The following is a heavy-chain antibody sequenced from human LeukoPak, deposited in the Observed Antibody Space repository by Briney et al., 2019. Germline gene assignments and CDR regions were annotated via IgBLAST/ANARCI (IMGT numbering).Heavy chain of an antibody. J-gene: IGHJ4*02. V-gene: IGHV3-20*04. CDR2: INWYGGIT. Sequence: GGSLSLSCAPSGFILFDYGLSWVRQAPGKGVEGLSAINWYGGITEYADSVKARLTISRDNAKHSLYPQVDRLRAEDTSFQYRSRGRISTSYSISHFDLWGQGTLVTVSS. CDR3: SRGRISTSYSISHFDL. CDR1: GFILFDYG. D-gene: IGHD3-3*02.